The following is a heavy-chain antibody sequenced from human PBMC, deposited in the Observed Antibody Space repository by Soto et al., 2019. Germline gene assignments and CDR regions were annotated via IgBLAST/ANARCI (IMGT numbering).Heavy chain of an antibody. J-gene: IGHJ5*02. CDR1: GGTFSIYT. Sequence: QVQLVQSGAEVKKPGSSVKVSCKASGGTFSIYTISWVRQAPGQGLEWMGGSANSAQKFQGRLTVTEDESTSTVYLELSSLPSEDTAVYYCAREGPPDIAWFDPWGQGTLGSVSS. CDR3: AREGPPDIAWFDP. V-gene: IGHV1-69*01. CDR2: SA. D-gene: IGHD2-15*01.